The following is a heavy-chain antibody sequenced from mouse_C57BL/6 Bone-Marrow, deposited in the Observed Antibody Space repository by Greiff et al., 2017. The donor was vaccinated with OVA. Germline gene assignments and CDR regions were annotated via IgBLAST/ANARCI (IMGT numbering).Heavy chain of an antibody. CDR1: GYTFTSYW. CDR2: IDPSDSYT. J-gene: IGHJ1*03. CDR3: ARWLRHWYFDV. Sequence: QVQLQQSGAELVKPGASVKLSCKASGYTFTSYWMQWVKQRPGQGLEWIGEIDPSDSYTNYNQKFKGKATLTVDTSSSTAYMQLSSLTSEDSAVYDCARWLRHWYFDVWGTGTTVTVSS. V-gene: IGHV1-50*01. D-gene: IGHD2-2*01.